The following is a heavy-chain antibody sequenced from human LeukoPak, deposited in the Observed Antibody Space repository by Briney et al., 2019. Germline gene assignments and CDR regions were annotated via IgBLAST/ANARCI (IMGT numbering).Heavy chain of an antibody. D-gene: IGHD3-3*01. Sequence: ASVKVSCKASGYTFTSYYMHWVRQAPGQGLEWMGIINPSGGSTSYAQKFRGRVTMTRDTSTSTVYMELSSLRSEDTAVYYCARVGAIFGVAEYYFDYWGQGTLVTVSS. CDR2: INPSGGST. V-gene: IGHV1-46*01. CDR3: ARVGAIFGVAEYYFDY. CDR1: GYTFTSYY. J-gene: IGHJ4*02.